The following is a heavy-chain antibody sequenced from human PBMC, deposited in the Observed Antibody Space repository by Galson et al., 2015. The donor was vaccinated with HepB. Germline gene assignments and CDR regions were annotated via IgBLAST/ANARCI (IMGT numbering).Heavy chain of an antibody. CDR2: IVQDGSDK. Sequence: SLRLSCAGSGFIFGDYWMSWVRQGPGKGLEWVANIVQDGSDKYYVDSVKGRFTISRDNDKNSLFLQMHSLRAEDTAVYYYARSSAVGAFDIWGQGTLVTVSS. D-gene: IGHD3-10*01. V-gene: IGHV3-7*01. CDR1: GFIFGDYW. CDR3: ARSSAVGAFDI. J-gene: IGHJ3*02.